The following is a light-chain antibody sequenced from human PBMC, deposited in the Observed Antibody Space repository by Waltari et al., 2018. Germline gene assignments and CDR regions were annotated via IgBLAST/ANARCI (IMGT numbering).Light chain of an antibody. Sequence: SSERTQDPPVSVALGPTVRITCKADSLKSYYPSWYQQKPGQAPVLVIYGKNNRPSGIPDRFSGSSSGNTASLTITGAQAEDEADYYCNSRDSSGNHVVFGGGTKLTVL. CDR1: SLKSYY. V-gene: IGLV3-19*01. J-gene: IGLJ2*01. CDR3: NSRDSSGNHVV. CDR2: GKN.